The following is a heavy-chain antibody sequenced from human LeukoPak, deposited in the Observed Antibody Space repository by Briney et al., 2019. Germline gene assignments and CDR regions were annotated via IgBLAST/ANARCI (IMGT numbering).Heavy chain of an antibody. D-gene: IGHD3-16*01. CDR3: ARPPYDYVWGSYPSDWYFDL. CDR1: GGSISSSSYY. J-gene: IGHJ2*01. V-gene: IGHV4-39*01. Sequence: SETLSLTCTVSGGSISSSSYYWGWIRQPPGKGLEWIGSIYYSGSTYYNPSLKSRVTISVDTSKNQFSLKLSSVTAADTAVYYCARPPYDYVWGSYPSDWYFDLRGRGTLVTVSS. CDR2: IYYSGST.